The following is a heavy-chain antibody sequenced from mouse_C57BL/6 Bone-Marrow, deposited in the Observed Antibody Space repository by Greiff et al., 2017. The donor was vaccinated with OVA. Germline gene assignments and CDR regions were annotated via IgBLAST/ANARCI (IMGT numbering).Heavy chain of an antibody. CDR3: ARGAKIYDGYYYAMAY. J-gene: IGHJ4*01. V-gene: IGHV1-55*01. CDR1: GYTFTSYW. D-gene: IGHD2-3*01. Sequence: QVQLQQPGAELVKPGASVKMSCKASGYTFTSYWITWVKQRPGQGLEWIGDIYPGSGSTNYHEKFKSKATLTVDTSSSTAYMQLSSLTSDDSAVYYCARGAKIYDGYYYAMAYWGQGTSVTVSS. CDR2: IYPGSGST.